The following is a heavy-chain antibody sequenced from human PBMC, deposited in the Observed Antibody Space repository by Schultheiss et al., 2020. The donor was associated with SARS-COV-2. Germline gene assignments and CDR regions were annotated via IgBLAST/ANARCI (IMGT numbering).Heavy chain of an antibody. CDR1: GFTFSSYS. Sequence: GGSLRLSCAASGFTFSSYSMNWVRQAPGKGLVWVSRINSDGSSTSYADSVKGRFTISRDNAKNSLYLQMNSLRAEDTAVYYCARDGGYCSSTSCPRYYYYYYMDVWGKGTTVTVSS. CDR2: INSDGSST. CDR3: ARDGGYCSSTSCPRYYYYYYMDV. J-gene: IGHJ6*03. D-gene: IGHD2-2*01. V-gene: IGHV3-74*01.